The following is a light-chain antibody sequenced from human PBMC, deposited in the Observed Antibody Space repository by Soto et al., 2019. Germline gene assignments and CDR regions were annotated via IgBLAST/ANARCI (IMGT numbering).Light chain of an antibody. J-gene: IGKJ4*01. CDR3: QQFNGFPLT. CDR2: DAS. Sequence: IQLTQSPSSLSASVGDRVTITCRAGQDIGSALAWYQQRPGKAPKLLLYDASNLEAGVPSRFSGSVSGTEFTLTITSLRPEDFATYYCQQFNGFPLTCGGGTKVQIK. V-gene: IGKV1-13*02. CDR1: QDIGSA.